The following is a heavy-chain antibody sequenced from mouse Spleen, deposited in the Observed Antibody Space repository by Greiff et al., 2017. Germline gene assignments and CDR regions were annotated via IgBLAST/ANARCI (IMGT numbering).Heavy chain of an antibody. CDR2: ISSGGSYT. Sequence: EVNLVESGGGLVKPGGSLKLSCAASGFTFSSYAMSWVRQTPEKRLEWVATISSGGSYTYYPDSVKGRFTISRDNAKNTLYLQMSSLRSEDTAMYYCARRGTTASLLYWYFDVWGAGTTVTVSS. CDR1: GFTFSSYA. V-gene: IGHV5-9-1*01. J-gene: IGHJ1*01. D-gene: IGHD1-2*01. CDR3: ARRGTTASLLYWYFDV.